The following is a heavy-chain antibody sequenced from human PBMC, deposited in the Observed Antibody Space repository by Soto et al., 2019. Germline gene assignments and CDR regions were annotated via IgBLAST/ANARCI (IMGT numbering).Heavy chain of an antibody. CDR1: GFTFSSYG. D-gene: IGHD6-13*01. CDR3: AKALAAAGTGFDY. Sequence: VGSLRLSCAASGFTFSSYGMHWVRQAPGKGLEWVAVISYDGSNKYYADSVKGRFTISRDNSKNTLYLQMNSLRAEDTAVYYCAKALAAAGTGFDYWGQGTLVTVSS. J-gene: IGHJ4*02. V-gene: IGHV3-30*18. CDR2: ISYDGSNK.